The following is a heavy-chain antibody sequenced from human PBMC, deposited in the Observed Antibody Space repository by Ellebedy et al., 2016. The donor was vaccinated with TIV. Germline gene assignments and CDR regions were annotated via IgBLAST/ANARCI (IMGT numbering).Heavy chain of an antibody. V-gene: IGHV3-64D*06. Sequence: GESLKISXSASGFSVSVTPMHWVRQAPGKGLDYVAVIRNNGDSTYYADSVKGRFTISRDNSKNTLYLQMSSLRVEDTAIYFCVKGCGSYRYNGMDVWGQGTTVTVSS. CDR1: GFSVSVTP. D-gene: IGHD1-26*01. J-gene: IGHJ6*02. CDR2: IRNNGDST. CDR3: VKGCGSYRYNGMDV.